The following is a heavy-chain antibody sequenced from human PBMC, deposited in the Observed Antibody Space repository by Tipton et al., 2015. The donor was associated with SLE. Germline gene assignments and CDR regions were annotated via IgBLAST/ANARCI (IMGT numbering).Heavy chain of an antibody. D-gene: IGHD6-13*01. CDR1: GGSISSYY. Sequence: TLSLTCTVSGGSISSYYWSWIRQPPGKGLEWIGYIYYSGSTNYNPSLKSRVTISVDTSKNQFSLKLSSVTAADTAVYYCARRGQQLTTSYYYYYYMDVWGKGTMVTVSS. J-gene: IGHJ6*03. CDR2: IYYSGST. CDR3: ARRGQQLTTSYYYYYYMDV. V-gene: IGHV4-59*01.